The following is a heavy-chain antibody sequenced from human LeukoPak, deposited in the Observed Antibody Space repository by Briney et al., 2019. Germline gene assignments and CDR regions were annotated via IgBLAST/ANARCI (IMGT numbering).Heavy chain of an antibody. Sequence: PSETLSLTCTVSGGSISSYYWSWIRQPPGKGLEWIGYIYYSGSTNYNPSLKSRVTISVDTSKYQFSLKLSSVTTADTAVYYCARGVAAAADFDYWGQGTLVTVSS. CDR3: ARGVAAAADFDY. D-gene: IGHD6-13*01. CDR1: GGSISSYY. V-gene: IGHV4-59*01. J-gene: IGHJ4*02. CDR2: IYYSGST.